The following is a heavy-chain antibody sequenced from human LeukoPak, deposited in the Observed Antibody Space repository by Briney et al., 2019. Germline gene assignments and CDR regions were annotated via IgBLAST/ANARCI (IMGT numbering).Heavy chain of an antibody. V-gene: IGHV4-34*01. D-gene: IGHD4-17*01. CDR1: VGSFSGYY. J-gene: IGHJ3*02. CDR2: INHSGST. CDR3: ARANDYGNVFDI. Sequence: PSETLSLTCAVYVGSFSGYYWCWIRQPPRQGLDWIGEINHSGSTNYNPSLKSGVTISVDTSKNQLALKLSSVTAADTAVYYCARANDYGNVFDIWGQGTMVTVSS.